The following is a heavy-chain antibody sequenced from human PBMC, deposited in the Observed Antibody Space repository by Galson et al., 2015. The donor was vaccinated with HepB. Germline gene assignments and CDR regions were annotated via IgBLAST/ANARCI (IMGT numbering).Heavy chain of an antibody. Sequence: SLRLSCAASGFTFSNYGLHWVRQAPGKGLEWVAVIWYDGSNKYYADSVKGRFTTSRDNSKNTLYLQMNSLRAEDTAVYYCARGGGSYYKMDYWGQGTLVTVSS. V-gene: IGHV3-33*01. J-gene: IGHJ4*02. D-gene: IGHD1-26*01. CDR3: ARGGGSYYKMDY. CDR2: IWYDGSNK. CDR1: GFTFSNYG.